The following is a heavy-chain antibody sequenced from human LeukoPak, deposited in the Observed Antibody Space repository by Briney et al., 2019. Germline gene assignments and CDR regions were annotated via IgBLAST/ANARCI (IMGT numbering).Heavy chain of an antibody. D-gene: IGHD7-27*01. CDR3: ATYGPLTGDDY. V-gene: IGHV3-33*01. Sequence: PGGSLRLSCAASGFTFSSYGMHWVRQAPGKGLEWVAVIWYDGSNKYYADSVKGRFTISRDNSKNMLYLQMNSLRAEDTAVYYCATYGPLTGDDYWGQGTLVTVSS. J-gene: IGHJ4*02. CDR1: GFTFSSYG. CDR2: IWYDGSNK.